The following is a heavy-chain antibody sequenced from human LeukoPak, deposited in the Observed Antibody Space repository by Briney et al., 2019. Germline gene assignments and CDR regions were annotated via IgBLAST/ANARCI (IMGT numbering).Heavy chain of an antibody. V-gene: IGHV3-48*03. J-gene: IGHJ4*02. CDR3: ARDRGHRQGIDY. CDR1: GFTFSSYE. D-gene: IGHD1-14*01. CDR2: ISSSGSTI. Sequence: GGSLRLSCAASGFTFSSYEMNWVRQAPGKGLEWVSYISSSGSTIYYADSVKGRFTISRDNAKNSLYLQMNSLRAEDTAVYYCARDRGHRQGIDYWGQGALVTVSS.